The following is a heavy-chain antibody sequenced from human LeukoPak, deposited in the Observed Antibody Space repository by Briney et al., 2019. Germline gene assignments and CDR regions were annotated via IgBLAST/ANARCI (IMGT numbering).Heavy chain of an antibody. D-gene: IGHD5-24*01. Sequence: GESLKISCEGSGYXFSNYWIGWVRQMPGKGLGWMGIISPYNSETTYSPYFQGQVTISADKSINTAYLQWSSLRASDTAMYYCARSPGNGYTHGVDDVWGQGTMVTVSS. CDR2: ISPYNSET. CDR3: ARSPGNGYTHGVDDV. V-gene: IGHV5-51*01. J-gene: IGHJ3*01. CDR1: GYXFSNYW.